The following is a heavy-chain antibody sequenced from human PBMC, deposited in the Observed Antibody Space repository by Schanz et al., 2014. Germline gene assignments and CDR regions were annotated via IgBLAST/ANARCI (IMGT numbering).Heavy chain of an antibody. CDR3: AKDLDANYFDY. V-gene: IGHV3-30*18. Sequence: QVHLMESGGGVVQPGRSLRLSCAASGFTFSGNAMHWVRQAPGKGLEWVAVVSDDGNKKYYADSAKGRFTISRDNSKNTLYLQMNGLRGEDTAVYYCAKDLDANYFDYWGQGILVTVAS. CDR2: VSDDGNKK. CDR1: GFTFSGNA. J-gene: IGHJ4*02. D-gene: IGHD1-1*01.